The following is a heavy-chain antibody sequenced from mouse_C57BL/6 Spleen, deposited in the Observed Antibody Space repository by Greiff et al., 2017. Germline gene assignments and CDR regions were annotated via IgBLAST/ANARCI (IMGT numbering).Heavy chain of an antibody. Sequence: VQLQQPGAELVKPGASVKLSCKASVYTFTSYWMHWVKQSPGRGLEWIGRIDPHSGGTKYNEKFKSKATLTVDKPSSTAYMQLSSLTSEDSAVYYWASTETYYSNLYAMDYWGQGTSVTVSA. CDR1: VYTFTSYW. CDR2: IDPHSGGT. D-gene: IGHD2-5*01. V-gene: IGHV1-72*01. J-gene: IGHJ4*01. CDR3: ASTETYYSNLYAMDY.